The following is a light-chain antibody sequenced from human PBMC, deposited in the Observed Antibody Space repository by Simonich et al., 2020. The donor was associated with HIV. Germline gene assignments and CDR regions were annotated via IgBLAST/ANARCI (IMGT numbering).Light chain of an antibody. J-gene: IGKJ1*01. CDR1: QSVSSY. Sequence: EIVLTQSPATLSLSPGERPTLSCRASQSVSSYLAWYQQKPGQAPRLLIYCASTRATGIPARFSGSGSGTEFTLTINSLQSGDFAVYYCQHYNNWPPWTFGQGTKVEIK. CDR3: QHYNNWPPWT. V-gene: IGKV3-15*01. CDR2: CAS.